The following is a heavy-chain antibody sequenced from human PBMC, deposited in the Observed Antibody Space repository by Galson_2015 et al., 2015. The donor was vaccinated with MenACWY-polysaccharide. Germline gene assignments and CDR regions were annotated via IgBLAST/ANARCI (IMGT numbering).Heavy chain of an antibody. CDR1: GFTFSSYT. J-gene: IGHJ4*02. CDR3: ANPGLPPRRSSDVYY. Sequence: SLRLSCAASGFTFSSYTMSWVRQAPGKGLEWVSGVSCSGATKYYADSVKGRFTISRDNSKNTLYLQMDSLTAADTAVYFCANPGLPPRRSSDVYYWGQGTLVTVSS. V-gene: IGHV3-23*01. CDR2: VSCSGATK. D-gene: IGHD3-16*01.